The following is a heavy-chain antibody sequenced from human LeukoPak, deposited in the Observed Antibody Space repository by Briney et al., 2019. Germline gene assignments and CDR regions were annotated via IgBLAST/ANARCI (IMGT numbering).Heavy chain of an antibody. D-gene: IGHD2-2*01. Sequence: GGSLRLSCAASGFTVSSNYMSWVRQAPGKGLEWVSVIYSGGSTYYADSVKGRFTISRDNSKNTLYLQMNSLRAEDTAVYYCARDCSSTSCYWYYYYYYGMDVWGQGTTVTVSS. V-gene: IGHV3-53*01. CDR2: IYSGGST. CDR3: ARDCSSTSCYWYYYYYYGMDV. J-gene: IGHJ6*02. CDR1: GFTVSSNY.